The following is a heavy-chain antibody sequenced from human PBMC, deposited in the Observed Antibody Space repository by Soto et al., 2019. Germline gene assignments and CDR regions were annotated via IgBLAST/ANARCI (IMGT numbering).Heavy chain of an antibody. J-gene: IGHJ4*02. V-gene: IGHV3-33*01. CDR3: ARDRDYYDTSGYYYYFDY. D-gene: IGHD3-22*01. CDR2: IWFDGRNK. CDR1: GFTFSSYG. Sequence: PVGSLRLSCVASGFTFSSYGMHWVRQAPGKGLEWVAVIWFDGRNKYHADSVKGRFTISRDNSKNTLYLQMSSLRAEDTAVYYCARDRDYYDTSGYYYYFDYWGQGTLVTVSS.